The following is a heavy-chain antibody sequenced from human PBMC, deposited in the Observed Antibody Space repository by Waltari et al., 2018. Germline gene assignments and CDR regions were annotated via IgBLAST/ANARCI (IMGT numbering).Heavy chain of an antibody. D-gene: IGHD2-2*01. CDR3: AGDRAIGLFFDY. J-gene: IGHJ4*02. CDR2: VHHSGKT. CDR1: GDSIRGNYW. Sequence: QVQLQESGQGPVKPSGTLSLTCAVSGDSIRGNYWWSWVRQSPEKGLEWIGQVHHSGKTHYNPSLQSRVTISVDKPKNQFSLNLNSVTGADTAVYYCAGDRAIGLFFDYWGRGTLVTVSS. V-gene: IGHV4-4*02.